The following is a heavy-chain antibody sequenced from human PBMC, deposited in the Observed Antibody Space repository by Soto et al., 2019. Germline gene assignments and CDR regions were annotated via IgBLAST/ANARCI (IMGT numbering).Heavy chain of an antibody. CDR2: IKEDGSEK. CDR3: ARYRSLQP. Sequence: VGSLRLSCAYSVFILRNYWMSWVRQAPGMGLQWVASIKEDGSEKYYVDPVKGRFTISRENAKNSLYLQMNSLRAEDTAVYYCARYRSLQPLGQGILFSVS. CDR1: VFILRNYW. V-gene: IGHV3-7*03. D-gene: IGHD3-16*02. J-gene: IGHJ5*02.